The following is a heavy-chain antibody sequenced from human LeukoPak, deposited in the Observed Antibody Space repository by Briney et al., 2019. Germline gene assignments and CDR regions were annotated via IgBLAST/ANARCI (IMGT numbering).Heavy chain of an antibody. J-gene: IGHJ6*03. D-gene: IGHD3-10*01. V-gene: IGHV1-69*06. Sequence: GASVKVSCKASGGTFSNYAISWVRQAPGQGLEWMGGIIPIFATTNYAQKFQGRVRITAVKSTTTAYMELSSLRSEDTAVYYCARPRFPYYRLSGPDYYYMDVWGKGTTVTVSS. CDR1: GGTFSNYA. CDR3: ARPRFPYYRLSGPDYYYMDV. CDR2: IIPIFATT.